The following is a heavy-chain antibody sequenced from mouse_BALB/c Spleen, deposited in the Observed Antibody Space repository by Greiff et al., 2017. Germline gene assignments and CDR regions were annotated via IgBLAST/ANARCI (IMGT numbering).Heavy chain of an antibody. CDR2: ISNGGGST. J-gene: IGHJ1*01. V-gene: IGHV5-12-2*01. CDR3: AREKYYYGSSYDWYFDV. Sequence: EVKLMESGGGLVQPGGSLKLSCAASGFTFSSYTMSWVRQTPEKRLEWVAYISNGGGSTYYPDTVKGRFTISRDNAKNTLYLQMSSLKSEDTAMYYCAREKYYYGSSYDWYFDVWGAGTTVTVSS. D-gene: IGHD1-1*01. CDR1: GFTFSSYT.